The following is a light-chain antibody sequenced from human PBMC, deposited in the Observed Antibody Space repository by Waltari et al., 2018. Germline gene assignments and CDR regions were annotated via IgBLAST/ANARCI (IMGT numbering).Light chain of an antibody. CDR1: SSNIGAGYD. J-gene: IGLJ3*02. CDR2: GNS. V-gene: IGLV1-40*01. Sequence: QSVLTQPPSVSGAPGQRVTISCTGRSSNIGAGYDVHWYQQLPGTAPKRLIYGNSVRPSGVPDRLSGSKSGTSASLAITGRQAEDEADYCCQSYDSSLSGSVFGGGTKLTVL. CDR3: QSYDSSLSGSV.